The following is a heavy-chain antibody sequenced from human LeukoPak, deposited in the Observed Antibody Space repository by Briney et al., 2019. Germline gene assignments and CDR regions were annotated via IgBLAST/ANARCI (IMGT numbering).Heavy chain of an antibody. Sequence: PSETLSLTCTVSGGSISSSSYYWGWIRQPPGKGLEWIGSIYYSGSTYYNPSLKSRVTISVDTSKNQFSLKLSSVTAADTAVYYCARDHLGGRIDHWGQGTLVTVSS. J-gene: IGHJ4*02. CDR1: GGSISSSSYY. D-gene: IGHD3-16*01. CDR2: IYYSGST. CDR3: ARDHLGGRIDH. V-gene: IGHV4-39*07.